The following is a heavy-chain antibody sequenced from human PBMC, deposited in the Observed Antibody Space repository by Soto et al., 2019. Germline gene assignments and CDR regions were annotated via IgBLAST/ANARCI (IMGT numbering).Heavy chain of an antibody. CDR1: GDSVSSSSVT. V-gene: IGHV6-1*01. D-gene: IGHD1-26*01. Sequence: SLTLSLTCDISGDSVSSSSVTWNWIRQSPSRGLEWLGRTYYRSRWYNDYAESVKSRIIINPDTSKNQFSLHLNSVTPDDTAVYYCVRLIGNSWLDFWGQGTLVTVSS. CDR2: TYYRSRWYN. J-gene: IGHJ5*01. CDR3: VRLIGNSWLDF.